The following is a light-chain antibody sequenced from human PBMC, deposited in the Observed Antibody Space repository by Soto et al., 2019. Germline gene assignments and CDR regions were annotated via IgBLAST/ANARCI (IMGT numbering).Light chain of an antibody. Sequence: QSALTQPASVSGSPGQSITISCTGTSSVVGSYNLVSWYQQHPGKAPKLMIYEVSKRPSGVSNCFSGSKSGNTASLTISGLQAEDEADYYCCSYAGSSSYVFGTGTKVTVL. CDR1: SSVVGSYNL. CDR2: EVS. CDR3: CSYAGSSSYV. J-gene: IGLJ1*01. V-gene: IGLV2-23*02.